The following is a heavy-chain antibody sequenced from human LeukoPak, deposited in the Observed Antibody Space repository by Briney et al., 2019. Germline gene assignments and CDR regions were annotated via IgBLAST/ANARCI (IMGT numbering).Heavy chain of an antibody. CDR3: AREGYLLRSFDWLSGAFDI. V-gene: IGHV3-66*01. J-gene: IGHJ3*02. Sequence: PGGSLRLSCASSGFTVSNNYMSWVRQAPGKGLDWVSVLYSGGSTYYADSVKGRFTISRDNSKNTLYLQMNSLRAEDTAVYYCAREGYLLRSFDWLSGAFDIWGQGTMVTVSS. D-gene: IGHD3-9*01. CDR1: GFTVSNNY. CDR2: LYSGGST.